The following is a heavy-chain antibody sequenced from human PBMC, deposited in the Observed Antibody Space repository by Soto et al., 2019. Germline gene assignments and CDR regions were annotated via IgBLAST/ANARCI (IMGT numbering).Heavy chain of an antibody. J-gene: IGHJ4*02. CDR3: ARDHAMAQFDY. V-gene: IGHV1-18*01. CDR1: GYTFTNYG. CDR2: IKAYNGKT. Sequence: QVPLVQSGAEVKKPGASVKVSCKASGYTFTNYGISWVRQAPGQGLEGMGWIKAYNGKTKYERKLQGRGTMTTDTSTSTAYMELRSLRYDDTDVYYCARDHAMAQFDYWGQGTLVTVSS.